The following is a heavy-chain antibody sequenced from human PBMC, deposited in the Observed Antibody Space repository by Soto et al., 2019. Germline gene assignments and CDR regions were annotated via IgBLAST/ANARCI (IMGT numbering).Heavy chain of an antibody. CDR1: GYTFTSYG. CDR2: ISAYNGNT. CDR3: ARESWEYYYDSSGPDY. Sequence: ASVKVSCKASGYTFTSYGIIWVRQAPGQGLEWMGWISAYNGNTNYAQKLQGRVTMTTDTSTSTAYMELRSLRSDDTAVYYCARESWEYYYDSSGPDYWGQGTLVTVS. D-gene: IGHD3-22*01. V-gene: IGHV1-18*01. J-gene: IGHJ4*02.